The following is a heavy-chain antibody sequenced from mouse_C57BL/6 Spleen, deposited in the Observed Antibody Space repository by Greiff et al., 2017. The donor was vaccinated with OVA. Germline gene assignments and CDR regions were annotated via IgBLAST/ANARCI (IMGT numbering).Heavy chain of an antibody. CDR3: ARGTGTDAMDY. CDR1: GYSITSGYY. J-gene: IGHJ4*01. CDR2: ISYDGSN. V-gene: IGHV3-6*01. Sequence: ESGPGLVKPSQSLSLTCSVTGYSITSGYYWNWIRQFPGNKLEWMGYISYDGSNNYNPSLKNRISITRDTSKNQFFLKLNSVTTEDTATYYCARGTGTDAMDYWGQGTSVTVSS. D-gene: IGHD4-1*01.